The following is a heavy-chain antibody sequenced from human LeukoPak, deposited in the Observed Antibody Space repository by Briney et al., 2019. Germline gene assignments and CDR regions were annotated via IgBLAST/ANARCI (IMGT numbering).Heavy chain of an antibody. CDR3: ARHSPAVAGTIFDY. CDR2: IYYSGST. V-gene: IGHV4-59*08. Sequence: SETLSLTCTVSGGSISNYYWSWIRQPPEKGLEWIGYIYYSGSTNYNPSLKSRVTISVDTSKNQFSLKLSSVTAADTAVYYCARHSPAVAGTIFDYWGQGTLVTVSS. J-gene: IGHJ4*02. D-gene: IGHD6-19*01. CDR1: GGSISNYY.